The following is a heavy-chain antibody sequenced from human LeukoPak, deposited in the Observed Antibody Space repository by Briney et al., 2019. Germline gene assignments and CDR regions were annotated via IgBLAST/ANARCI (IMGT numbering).Heavy chain of an antibody. CDR2: ISGSGGST. V-gene: IGHV3-23*01. CDR1: GFTFSSYA. Sequence: GGSLRLSCAASGFTFSSYAMSWVRQAPGKGLEWVSAISGSGGSTYYADSVKGRFTISRDNSKNTLYPQMNSLRAEDTAVYYCAKRVSSGWSYFDYWGQGTLVTVSS. D-gene: IGHD6-19*01. CDR3: AKRVSSGWSYFDY. J-gene: IGHJ4*02.